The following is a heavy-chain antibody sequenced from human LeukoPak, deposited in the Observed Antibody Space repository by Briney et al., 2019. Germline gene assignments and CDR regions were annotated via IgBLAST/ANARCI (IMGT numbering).Heavy chain of an antibody. D-gene: IGHD3-10*01. J-gene: IGHJ4*02. V-gene: IGHV4-31*03. Sequence: SETLSLTCTVSGGSISRGGYYWSWIRQHPGKGLEWIGYIYYSGSTYYNPSLKSRVTISVDTSKNQFSLKLSSVTAADTAVYYCARDSAHYYGSGSYRLPSHYFDYWGQGTLVTVSS. CDR1: GGSISRGGYY. CDR3: ARDSAHYYGSGSYRLPSHYFDY. CDR2: IYYSGST.